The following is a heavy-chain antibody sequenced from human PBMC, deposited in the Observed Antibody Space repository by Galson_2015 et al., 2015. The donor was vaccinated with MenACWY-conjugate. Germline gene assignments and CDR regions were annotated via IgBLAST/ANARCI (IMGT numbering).Heavy chain of an antibody. CDR2: TYYRSEWYN. J-gene: IGHJ6*02. D-gene: IGHD2-15*01. CDR3: ASSGWELLVGMDV. Sequence: CAISGDSVSSNSAAWNWIRQSPSRGLEWLGRTYYRSEWYNDYAVSVKSRITINPDTSKNQFSLQLNSVTPEDTAVYYCASSGWELLVGMDVWGQGTTVTVSS. CDR1: GDSVSSNSAA. V-gene: IGHV6-1*01.